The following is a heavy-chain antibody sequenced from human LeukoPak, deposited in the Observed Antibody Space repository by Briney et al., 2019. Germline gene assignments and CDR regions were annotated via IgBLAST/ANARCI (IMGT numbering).Heavy chain of an antibody. J-gene: IGHJ4*02. CDR2: ISGNAGST. Sequence: GGSLRLSCAASGFTLSSYAMSWVRQAPGKGLEWVSLISGNAGSTYYADSVKGRFTISRDNAKNSLYPQMNSLRAEDTAVYYCAKTFDYWGQGTLVTVSS. V-gene: IGHV3-23*01. CDR1: GFTLSSYA. CDR3: AKTFDY.